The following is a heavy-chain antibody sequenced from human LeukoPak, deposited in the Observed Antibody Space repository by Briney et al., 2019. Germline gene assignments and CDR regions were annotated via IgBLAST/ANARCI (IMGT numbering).Heavy chain of an antibody. CDR3: AREDPLVAARGLDY. Sequence: NPSETLSLTCTVSGGSISGYYWSWIRQPAGKGLEWIGRIYTSGTTHDNPSLKSRVTMSVDTSKNQVSLKVSSVTAADTAVYYCAREDPLVAARGLDYWGQGTLVTVSS. CDR1: GGSISGYY. J-gene: IGHJ4*02. V-gene: IGHV4-4*07. CDR2: IYTSGTT. D-gene: IGHD2-15*01.